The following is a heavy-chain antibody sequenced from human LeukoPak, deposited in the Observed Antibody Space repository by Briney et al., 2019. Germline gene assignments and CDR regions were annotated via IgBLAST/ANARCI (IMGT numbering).Heavy chain of an antibody. Sequence: SETLSLTCTVSGGSISSYYWGWIRQPPGKGLEWVCQIYYRETANYNPSLKSRVTISIDTSKNQFSLKLNSVTAADTAVYYCAAESERWLLRSWGQGTLVTVSS. J-gene: IGHJ4*02. CDR1: GGSISSYY. D-gene: IGHD6-19*01. V-gene: IGHV4-59*03. CDR3: AAESERWLLRS. CDR2: IYYRETA.